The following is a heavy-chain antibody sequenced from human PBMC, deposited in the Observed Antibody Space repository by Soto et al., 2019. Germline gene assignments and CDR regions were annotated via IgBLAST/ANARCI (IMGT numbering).Heavy chain of an antibody. D-gene: IGHD6-19*01. CDR2: IKQDGSEK. J-gene: IGHJ6*02. CDR3: ASGLAVAGDYYGMDV. Sequence: EKGLEWVANIKQDGSEKYFVDSVKGRFTISSDNAKNSLYLKMKSLRAEDTAVFYCASGLAVAGDYYGMDVWGQGPSVSV. V-gene: IGHV3-7*05.